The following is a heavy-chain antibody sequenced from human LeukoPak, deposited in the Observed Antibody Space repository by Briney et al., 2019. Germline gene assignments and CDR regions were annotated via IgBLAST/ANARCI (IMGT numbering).Heavy chain of an antibody. D-gene: IGHD1-26*01. CDR2: ISSDGTNT. J-gene: IGHJ4*02. CDR3: VVGGGIY. V-gene: IGHV3-74*03. CDR1: GFTLSNDW. Sequence: AGGSLRLSCAASGFTLSNDWTHWVRQAPGKGLVWVSRISSDGTNTLCADSVKGRFTISRDSARNTLHLQMNSLRADDTAVYYCVVGGGIYWGQGTLVTVS.